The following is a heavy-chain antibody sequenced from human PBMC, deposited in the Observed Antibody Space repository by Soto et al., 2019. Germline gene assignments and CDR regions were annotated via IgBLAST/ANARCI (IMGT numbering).Heavy chain of an antibody. V-gene: IGHV4-31*03. CDR3: ARDHELEWLPYVAFDI. Sequence: SETLSLTCTVSGGSISSGGYYWSWIRQHPGKGLEWIGYIYYSGSTYYNPSLKSRVTISVDTSKNQFSLKLSSVTAADTDLYYCARDHELEWLPYVAFDIWGQGTMVTVSS. CDR2: IYYSGST. J-gene: IGHJ3*02. D-gene: IGHD3-3*01. CDR1: GGSISSGGYY.